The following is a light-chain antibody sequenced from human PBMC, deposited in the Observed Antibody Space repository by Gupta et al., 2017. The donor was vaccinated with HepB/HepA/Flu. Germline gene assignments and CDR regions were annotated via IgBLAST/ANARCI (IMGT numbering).Light chain of an antibody. CDR2: GNN. CDR1: SSNIGTGYD. Sequence: QSVLTQPPSVSGAPGQRVTISCTGSSSNIGTGYDVHWYQQLPGTAPNLLIYGNNNRPSGVPYRFSGSKSGTSASLAITGLQAEDEADYYCQSYDSSLSGWVFGGGTKLTVL. V-gene: IGLV1-40*01. J-gene: IGLJ3*02. CDR3: QSYDSSLSGWV.